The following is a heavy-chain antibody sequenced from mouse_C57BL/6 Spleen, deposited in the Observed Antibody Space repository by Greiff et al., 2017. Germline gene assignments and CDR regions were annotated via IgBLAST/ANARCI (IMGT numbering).Heavy chain of an antibody. CDR2: IYPRSGNT. D-gene: IGHD1-2*01. J-gene: IGHJ1*03. Sequence: QVQLKQSGAELARPGASVKLSCKASGYTFTSYGISWVKQRTGQGLEWIGEIYPRSGNTYYNEKFKGKATLTADKSSSTAYMELRSLTSEDSAVYFCARSLLRLGYFDVGGTGTTVTVSS. CDR3: ARSLLRLGYFDV. V-gene: IGHV1-81*01. CDR1: GYTFTSYG.